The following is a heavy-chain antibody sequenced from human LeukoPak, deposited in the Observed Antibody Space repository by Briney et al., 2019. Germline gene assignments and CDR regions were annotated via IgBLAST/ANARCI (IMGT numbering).Heavy chain of an antibody. CDR1: GFTFSDYN. D-gene: IGHD3/OR15-3a*01. Sequence: GGSLRLSCAASGFTFSDYNMNWVRQTPGRGLEWVSSISPSGRSISYADSVKGRFTISRDNAKNSLYLQMSSLRAEDTAVYYCASFRTGYSYYFDYWGQGTLVT. CDR3: ASFRTGYSYYFDY. V-gene: IGHV3-21*01. CDR2: ISPSGRSI. J-gene: IGHJ4*02.